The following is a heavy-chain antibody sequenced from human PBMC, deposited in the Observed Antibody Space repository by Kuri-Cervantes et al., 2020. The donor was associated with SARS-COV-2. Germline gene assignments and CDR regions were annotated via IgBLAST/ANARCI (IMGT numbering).Heavy chain of an antibody. V-gene: IGHV4-38-2*02. CDR2: IYHSGST. CDR3: VRPGGFLDV. CDR1: GYSISSGYY. D-gene: IGHD4-23*01. J-gene: IGHJ6*04. Sequence: GSLRLSCTVSGYSISSGYYWGWIRQPPGKGLEWIGSIYHSGSTYYNPSLKSRVTISVDTSKNQFSLKLSSVTAADTAVYYCVRPGGFLDVWGKGTTVTVSS.